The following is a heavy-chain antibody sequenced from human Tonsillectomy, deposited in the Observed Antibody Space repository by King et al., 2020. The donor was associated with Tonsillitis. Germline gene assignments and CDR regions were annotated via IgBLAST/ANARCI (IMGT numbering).Heavy chain of an antibody. CDR2: ISYDGSNK. J-gene: IGHJ4*02. V-gene: IGHV3-30-3*01. Sequence: VQLVESGGGVVQPGRSLRLSCAASGFTFSSYAMHWVRQAPGKGLEWVAVISYDGSNKYYADSVKGRFTISRDNSKNTLYLQMNSLRAEDTAVYYCASPPMYSSSWYSFREVQLDYWGQGTLVTVSS. CDR1: GFTFSSYA. CDR3: ASPPMYSSSWYSFREVQLDY. D-gene: IGHD6-13*01.